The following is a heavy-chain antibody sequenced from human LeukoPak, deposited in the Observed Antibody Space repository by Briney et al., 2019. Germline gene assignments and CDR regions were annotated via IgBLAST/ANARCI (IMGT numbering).Heavy chain of an antibody. CDR3: ARDPERRTGNYYFGY. D-gene: IGHD3/OR15-3a*01. CDR1: GFTVSDNY. V-gene: IGHV3-53*01. J-gene: IGHJ4*02. CDR2: IYSGGST. Sequence: GGSLRLSCAASGFTVSDNYMSWVRQAPGKGLEWVSLIYSGGSTYNADSVRGRFTISRDNSKNTLYLQMNSLRVEDTAVYYCARDPERRTGNYYFGYWGQGTLVTVSS.